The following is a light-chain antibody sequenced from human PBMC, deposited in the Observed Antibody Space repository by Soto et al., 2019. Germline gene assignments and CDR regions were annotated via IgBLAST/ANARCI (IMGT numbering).Light chain of an antibody. Sequence: DIPMTQSPSSLAASVGDSVTISCRASQIISSYLNWYQQKPGQVPTLLIYGASSLQSGVPSRFSGSGSGTDFTLSISSLQREDFATYYCQQSYSTPHTFGQGTKLEIK. V-gene: IGKV1-39*01. CDR3: QQSYSTPHT. J-gene: IGKJ2*01. CDR2: GAS. CDR1: QIISSY.